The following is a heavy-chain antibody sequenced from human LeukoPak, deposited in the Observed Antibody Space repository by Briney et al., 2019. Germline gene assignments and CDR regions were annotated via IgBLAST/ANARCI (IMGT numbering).Heavy chain of an antibody. J-gene: IGHJ4*02. CDR3: ANEMAPVKKLRYFDWLAPGAFDY. D-gene: IGHD3-9*01. CDR1: GFTFSSYG. V-gene: IGHV3-30*18. CDR2: ISYDGSNK. Sequence: PGGSLRLSCAASGFTFSSYGMHWVRQAPGKGLEWVAVISYDGSNKYYADSVKGRFTISRDNSKNTLYLQMNSLRAEDTAVYYCANEMAPVKKLRYFDWLAPGAFDYWGQGTLVTVSS.